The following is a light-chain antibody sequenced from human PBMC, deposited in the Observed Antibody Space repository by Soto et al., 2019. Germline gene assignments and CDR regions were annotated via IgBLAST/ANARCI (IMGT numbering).Light chain of an antibody. CDR1: SSNIGNKY. J-gene: IGLJ3*02. Sequence: QSVVTQPPSVSSAPGQKVTISCSGSSSNIGNKYVSWYQQLPGTAPKLLIYDNNKRPSGIPDRFSGSKSGTSATLGITGLQTGDEADYYCGTCDSSLSAGVFGGGTKLTVL. CDR2: DNN. V-gene: IGLV1-51*01. CDR3: GTCDSSLSAGV.